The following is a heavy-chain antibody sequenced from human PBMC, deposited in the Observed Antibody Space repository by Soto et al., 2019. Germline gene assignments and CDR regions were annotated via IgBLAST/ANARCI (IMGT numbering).Heavy chain of an antibody. V-gene: IGHV5-10-1*01. CDR3: AREKSDLELFNWLDP. CDR1: GYSFTTYW. D-gene: IGHD1-7*01. J-gene: IGHJ5*02. CDR2: IDPRDSYT. Sequence: PGESLKISCEASGYSFTTYWISWLRQMPGKGLEWMGAIDPRDSYTKYSPSFQGHVTISVDKSISTAYLQWNSLKASDTAIYYCAREKSDLELFNWLDPWGQGTLVTVSS.